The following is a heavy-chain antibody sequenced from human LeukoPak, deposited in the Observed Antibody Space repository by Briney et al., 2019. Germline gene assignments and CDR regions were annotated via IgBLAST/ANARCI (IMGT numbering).Heavy chain of an antibody. D-gene: IGHD3-10*01. Sequence: GGSLRLSCAASGFTFSSYAMSWVRQAPGKGLEWVSDINGSGGSTYYADSVKGRFTISRDNSKNTLYLQMNSLRAEDTAVYYCAKEKRYGSGSYYNAPDYWGQGTLVTVSS. CDR1: GFTFSSYA. CDR2: INGSGGST. CDR3: AKEKRYGSGSYYNAPDY. J-gene: IGHJ4*02. V-gene: IGHV3-23*01.